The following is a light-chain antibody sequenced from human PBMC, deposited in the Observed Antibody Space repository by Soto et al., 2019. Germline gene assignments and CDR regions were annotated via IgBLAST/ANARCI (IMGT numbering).Light chain of an antibody. CDR1: QSVSSY. CDR3: QQRSNWPYT. Sequence: EIVLTQSPATLSLSPGERATLSCRASQSVSSYLAWYQQKPGQAPRLLIYDASNRATGIPARLSGSGSGTDLTLTISGLEPEDFALYCCQQRSNWPYTFGKGTKLELK. CDR2: DAS. J-gene: IGKJ2*01. V-gene: IGKV3-11*01.